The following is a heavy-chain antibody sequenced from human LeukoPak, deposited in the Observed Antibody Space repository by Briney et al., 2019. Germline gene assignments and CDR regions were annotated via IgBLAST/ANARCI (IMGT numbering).Heavy chain of an antibody. Sequence: GGSLRLSCAASGFTFSSYGMHWVRQAPGKGLEWVAVIWYDGSNKYYADSVKGRFTISRDNSKNTLYLQMNSLRAEDTAVYYCARDYGDYGFDYWGRGTLVTVSS. CDR3: ARDYGDYGFDY. J-gene: IGHJ4*02. V-gene: IGHV3-33*01. D-gene: IGHD4-17*01. CDR2: IWYDGSNK. CDR1: GFTFSSYG.